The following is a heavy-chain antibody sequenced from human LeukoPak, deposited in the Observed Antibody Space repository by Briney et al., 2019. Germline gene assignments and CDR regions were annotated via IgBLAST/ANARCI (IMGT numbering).Heavy chain of an antibody. J-gene: IGHJ5*02. CDR3: ARMGGSNWNREVNWFDP. Sequence: GGSLRLSCAASGFTFSSYWMSWVRQAPGKGLEWVANIKQDGSDKYYVDSVKGRFIISRDNAQNSLYLQMGSLRAEDTAVYYCARMGGSNWNREVNWFDPWGQGTLVTVSS. CDR2: IKQDGSDK. CDR1: GFTFSSYW. D-gene: IGHD1-1*01. V-gene: IGHV3-7*01.